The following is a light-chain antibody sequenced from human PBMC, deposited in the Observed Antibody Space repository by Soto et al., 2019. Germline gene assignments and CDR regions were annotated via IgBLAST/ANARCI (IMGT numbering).Light chain of an antibody. CDR2: GVS. CDR3: QQYGSSGT. V-gene: IGKV3-20*01. J-gene: IGKJ1*01. CDR1: QSVSSNY. Sequence: EIVLTQSPGTLSLSPGERATLSCRASQSVSSNYFAWYQQKPGQAPRLLIYGVSSRATGIPDRLSGSGSGTDFTLTISRLEPEDFAVYYCQQYGSSGTFGQGTKVDIK.